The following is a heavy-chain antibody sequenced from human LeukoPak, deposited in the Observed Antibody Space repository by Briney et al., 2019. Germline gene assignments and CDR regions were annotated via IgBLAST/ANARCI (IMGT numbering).Heavy chain of an antibody. Sequence: GGSLRLSCAASGFTYSSYGMHWVRQAPGKGLEWVAVISYDGSNKYYADSVKGRFTISRDNSKNTLYLQMNSLRAEDTAVYYCAKYYYGSGSPYFDPWGQGTLVTVSS. CDR1: GFTYSSYG. CDR2: ISYDGSNK. D-gene: IGHD3-10*01. CDR3: AKYYYGSGSPYFDP. V-gene: IGHV3-30*18. J-gene: IGHJ5*02.